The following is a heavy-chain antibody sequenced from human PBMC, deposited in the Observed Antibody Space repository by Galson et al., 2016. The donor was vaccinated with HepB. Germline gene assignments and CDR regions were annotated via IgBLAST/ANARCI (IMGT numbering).Heavy chain of an antibody. J-gene: IGHJ3*01. CDR3: TRGRYFTFGYDGFAV. V-gene: IGHV4-59*01. CDR2: ISYTGST. D-gene: IGHD3-16*01. CDR1: GGSISGYY. Sequence: SETLSLTCTVSGGSISGYYWSWIRQPPGKGLEWIGYISYTGSTNYNPSFKSRVTISLDTSKNQFSLKLISVTAADTAVYSCTRGRYFTFGYDGFAVWGQGTMLTVSS.